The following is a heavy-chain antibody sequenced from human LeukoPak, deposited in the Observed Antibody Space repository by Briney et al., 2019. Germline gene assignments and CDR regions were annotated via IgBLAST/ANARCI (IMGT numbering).Heavy chain of an antibody. D-gene: IGHD2-21*02. J-gene: IGHJ6*03. Sequence: ASVKVSCKASGFRFTGYYMHWVRQAPGQGLEWMGWINPNSGGTNYAQKFQGRVTMTRDTSISTAYMELSRLRSDDTAVYYCARERHIVVVTAIPLDYYYYMDVWGKGTTVTISS. CDR3: ARERHIVVVTAIPLDYYYYMDV. V-gene: IGHV1-2*02. CDR1: GFRFTGYY. CDR2: INPNSGGT.